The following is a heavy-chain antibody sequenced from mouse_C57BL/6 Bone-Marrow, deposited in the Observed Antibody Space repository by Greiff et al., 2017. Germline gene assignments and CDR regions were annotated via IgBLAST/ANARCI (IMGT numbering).Heavy chain of an antibody. J-gene: IGHJ3*01. CDR3: ARQVNWAWFAY. V-gene: IGHV5-12*01. CDR1: GFTFSDYY. Sequence: EVKLVESGGGLVQPGGSLKLSCAASGFTFSDYYMYWVRQTPEKRLEWVAYISNGGGSTYYPDTVKGRFTISRDNAKNTLYLQMSRLKAEDTAMYYCARQVNWAWFAYWGQGTLVTVSA. CDR2: ISNGGGST. D-gene: IGHD4-1*01.